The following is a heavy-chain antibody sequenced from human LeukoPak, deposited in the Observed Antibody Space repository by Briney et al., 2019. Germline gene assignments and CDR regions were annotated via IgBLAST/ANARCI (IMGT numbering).Heavy chain of an antibody. Sequence: GGSLRLSCAASGFTFSSYEMNWVRQAPGKGLEWVSCISSSGSTIYYADSVKGRFTISRDNAKNSLYLQMNSLRAEDTALYYCAKDGDGGSSSWYFDYWGQGTLVTVSS. D-gene: IGHD6-13*01. CDR3: AKDGDGGSSSWYFDY. J-gene: IGHJ4*02. CDR1: GFTFSSYE. V-gene: IGHV3-48*03. CDR2: ISSSGSTI.